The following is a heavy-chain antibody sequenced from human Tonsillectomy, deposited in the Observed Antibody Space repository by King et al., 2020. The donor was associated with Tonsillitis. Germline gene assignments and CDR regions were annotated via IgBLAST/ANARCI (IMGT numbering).Heavy chain of an antibody. V-gene: IGHV1-69*01. D-gene: IGHD5-12*01. CDR1: GGTFGSYA. CDR2: IIPIFGTA. Sequence: QLVQSGAEVKKPGSSVKVSCKASGGTFGSYAISWVRQAPGQGLEWMGGIIPIFGTANYAQKFQGRVTITADESTSTAYMELSSLRSADTAVYYCARDLGGGSGYSGYDFLAAFDIWGQGTMVTVSS. J-gene: IGHJ3*02. CDR3: ARDLGGGSGYSGYDFLAAFDI.